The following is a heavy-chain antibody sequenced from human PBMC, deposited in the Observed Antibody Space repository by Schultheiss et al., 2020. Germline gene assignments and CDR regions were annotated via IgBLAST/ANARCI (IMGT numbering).Heavy chain of an antibody. CDR1: GYTFTSYG. CDR2: ISAYNGNT. Sequence: ASVKVSCKASGYTFTSYGISWVRQAPGQGLEWMGWISAYNGNTNYAQKLQGRVTMTTDTSTSTAYMELRSLRSDDTAVYYCARVLAAPAGYDFWSGYQNWFDPWGQGTLVTVSS. CDR3: ARVLAAPAGYDFWSGYQNWFDP. V-gene: IGHV1-18*01. D-gene: IGHD3-3*01. J-gene: IGHJ5*02.